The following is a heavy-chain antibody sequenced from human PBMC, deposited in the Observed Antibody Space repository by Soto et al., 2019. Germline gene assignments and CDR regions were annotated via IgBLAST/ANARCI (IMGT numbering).Heavy chain of an antibody. CDR2: IIPIFGTA. CDR1: GGTFSSYA. D-gene: IGHD2-8*01. V-gene: IGHV1-69*13. CDR3: ARDLPLYCTNGVCSESQLDP. J-gene: IGHJ5*02. Sequence: SVKVSCKASGGTFSSYAISWVRQAPGQGLEWMGGIIPIFGTANYAQKFQGRVTITADESTSTAYMEPSSLRSEDTAVYYCARDLPLYCTNGVCSESQLDPWGQGTLVTVSS.